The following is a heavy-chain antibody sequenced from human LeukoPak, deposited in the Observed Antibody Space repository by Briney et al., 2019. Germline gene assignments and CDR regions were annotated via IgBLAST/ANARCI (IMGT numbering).Heavy chain of an antibody. CDR3: ARYCSGGSCYYRHFDY. Sequence: ASVKVSCKASGGTFSSYAISWVRQAPGQGLEWMGRIISILGIANYAQKFQGRVTITADKSTSTAYMELSSLRSEDTAVYYCARYCSGGSCYYRHFDYWGQGTLVTVSS. J-gene: IGHJ4*02. D-gene: IGHD2-15*01. CDR1: GGTFSSYA. V-gene: IGHV1-69*04. CDR2: IISILGIA.